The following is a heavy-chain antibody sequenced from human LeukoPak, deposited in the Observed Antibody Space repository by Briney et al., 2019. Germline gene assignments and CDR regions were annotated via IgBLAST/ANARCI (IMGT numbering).Heavy chain of an antibody. D-gene: IGHD3-9*01. CDR3: TTVGLILTGYYSFDY. V-gene: IGHV3-15*01. J-gene: IGHJ4*02. Sequence: GGSLRLSCAAPGFTFSNAWMSWVRQAPGKGLEWVGRIKSKTDGGTTDYAAPVKGRFTISRDDSKNTLYLQMNSLKTEDTAVYYCTTVGLILTGYYSFDYWGQGTLVTVSS. CDR1: GFTFSNAW. CDR2: IKSKTDGGTT.